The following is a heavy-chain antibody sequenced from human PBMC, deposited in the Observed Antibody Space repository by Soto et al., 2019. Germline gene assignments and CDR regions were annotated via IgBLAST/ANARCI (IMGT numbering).Heavy chain of an antibody. CDR3: ARDRPRASWSYYAPA. J-gene: IGHJ5*02. CDR2: IYSGGST. Sequence: GGSLRLSCAASGFTVSSNDMSWVRQAPGKGLEWVSVIYSGGSTYSDDSVEGRFTISRDSSTNMLYLQINSLSAEDTAVYYCARDRPRASWSYYAPAWGQGTLVTVSS. CDR1: GFTVSSND. D-gene: IGHD3-10*01. V-gene: IGHV3-53*01.